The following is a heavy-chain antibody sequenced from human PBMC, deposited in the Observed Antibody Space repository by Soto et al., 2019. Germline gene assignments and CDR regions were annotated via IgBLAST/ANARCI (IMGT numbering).Heavy chain of an antibody. CDR2: ISSSSSYI. Sequence: PGGSLRLSCAASGFTFSSYSMNWVRQAPGKGLEWVSSISSSSSYIYYADSVKGRFTISRDNAKNSLYLQMNSLRAEDTAVYYCASAQMVRGFQNYGMDVWGQVTTVTVSS. CDR1: GFTFSSYS. V-gene: IGHV3-21*01. CDR3: ASAQMVRGFQNYGMDV. J-gene: IGHJ6*02. D-gene: IGHD3-10*01.